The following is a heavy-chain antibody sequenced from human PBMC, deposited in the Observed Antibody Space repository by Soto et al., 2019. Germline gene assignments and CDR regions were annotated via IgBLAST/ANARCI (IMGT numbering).Heavy chain of an antibody. CDR2: MNPNSGNT. D-gene: IGHD3-22*01. Sequence: ASVKVSCKASGYTFTSYDINWVRQAIGQGLEWMGWMNPNSGNTGYAQKFQGRVTMTRNTSISTAYMELSSLRSEDTAVYYCARGPLYYYDSSGYYYYYYYMDVWGKGTTVTVSS. J-gene: IGHJ6*03. CDR1: GYTFTSYD. V-gene: IGHV1-8*02. CDR3: ARGPLYYYDSSGYYYYYYYMDV.